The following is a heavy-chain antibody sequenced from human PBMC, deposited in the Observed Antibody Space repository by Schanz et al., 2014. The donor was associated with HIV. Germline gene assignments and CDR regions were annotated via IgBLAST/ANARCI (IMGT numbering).Heavy chain of an antibody. V-gene: IGHV3-23*01. CDR2: ISGSDGDT. J-gene: IGHJ4*02. Sequence: EVQLLESGGGLEQPGGSLRLSCAASGFNFNNYAMTWVRQAPGKGLDWVSTISGSDGDTYYADSVKGRFTISRDNSKNTLYLQMTTLRIDDTAVYYCAKPEYDSRGNSQSHFDYWGQGTLVTVSS. D-gene: IGHD3-22*01. CDR3: AKPEYDSRGNSQSHFDY. CDR1: GFNFNNYA.